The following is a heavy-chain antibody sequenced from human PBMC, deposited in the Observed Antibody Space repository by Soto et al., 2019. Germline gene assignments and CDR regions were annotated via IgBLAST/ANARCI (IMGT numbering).Heavy chain of an antibody. Sequence: SETLSLTCAVYGGSFSGYYWSWIRQPPGKGLEWIGEINHSGSTNYNPSLKSRVTISVDTSXXXXXXXXSXXXXADTAVYXCARGLSSLPENYFDYWGQGTLVTVSS. CDR1: GGSFSGYY. J-gene: IGHJ4*02. V-gene: IGHV4-34*01. CDR2: INHSGST. CDR3: ARGLSSLPENYFDY.